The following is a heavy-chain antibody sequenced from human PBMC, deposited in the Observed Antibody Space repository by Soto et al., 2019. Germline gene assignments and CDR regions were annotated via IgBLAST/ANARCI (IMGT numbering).Heavy chain of an antibody. D-gene: IGHD6-13*01. CDR3: ARHLAAAGNFDY. CDR1: GGSISSYY. V-gene: IGHV4-59*01. CDR2: IYYSGST. J-gene: IGHJ4*02. Sequence: SETLSLTCTVSGGSISSYYWSWIRQPPGKGLEWIGYIYYSGSTNYNPSLKSRVTISVDTSKNQFSLKLSSVTAADTAVYYCARHLAAAGNFDYWGQGTLVTVSS.